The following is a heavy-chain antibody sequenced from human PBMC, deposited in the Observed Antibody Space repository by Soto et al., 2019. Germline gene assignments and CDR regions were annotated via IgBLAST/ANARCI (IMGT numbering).Heavy chain of an antibody. V-gene: IGHV1-8*01. CDR3: ARVPLRRAAANRYSWLDS. D-gene: IGHD6-13*01. Sequence: GASVKVSCKASGYTFTSYDINWVRQATGQGLEWMGWMNPNSGNTGYAQKFQGRVTMTRNTSISTAYMELSSLRSEDTAVYYCARVPLRRAAANRYSWLDSWGQGTLVTVS. CDR2: MNPNSGNT. J-gene: IGHJ5*01. CDR1: GYTFTSYD.